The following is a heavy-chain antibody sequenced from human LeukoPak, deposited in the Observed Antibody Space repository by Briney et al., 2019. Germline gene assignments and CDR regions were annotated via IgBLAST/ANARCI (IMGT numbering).Heavy chain of an antibody. Sequence: ASVKVSCKASGYTFTSYYMHWVRQAPGQGLEWMGIINPSGGSTSYAQKFQGRVTMTTDTSTSTAYMELRSLRSDDTAVYYCARESHYDSSGYYFQYFDYWGQGTLVTVSS. V-gene: IGHV1-46*01. J-gene: IGHJ4*02. CDR3: ARESHYDSSGYYFQYFDY. D-gene: IGHD3-22*01. CDR1: GYTFTSYY. CDR2: INPSGGST.